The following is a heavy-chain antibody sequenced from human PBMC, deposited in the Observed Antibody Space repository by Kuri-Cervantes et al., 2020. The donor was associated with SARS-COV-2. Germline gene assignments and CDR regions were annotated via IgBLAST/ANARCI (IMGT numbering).Heavy chain of an antibody. CDR3: AKEGFISALGGWFDP. CDR2: ISGSGGST. CDR1: GSTFSSYA. Sequence: GESLKISCAASGSTFSSYAMSWVRQAPGKGLEWVSAISGSGGSTYYADSVKGRFTISRDNSKNTLYLQMNSLRAEDTAVYYCAKEGFISALGGWFDPWGQGTLVTVSS. V-gene: IGHV3-23*01. D-gene: IGHD1-26*01. J-gene: IGHJ5*02.